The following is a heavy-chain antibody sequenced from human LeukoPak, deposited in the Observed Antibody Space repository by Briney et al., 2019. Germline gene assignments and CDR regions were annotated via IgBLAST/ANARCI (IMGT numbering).Heavy chain of an antibody. D-gene: IGHD4-17*01. CDR3: AKRDYGDYEVPFDY. CDR2: ISGSGGST. Sequence: GGSLRLSCAASGFTFSSYAMSWVRQAPGKGLEWVSAISGSGGSTYYADSVKGQLTISRDNSKNTLYLQMNSLRAEDTAVYYCAKRDYGDYEVPFDYWGQGTLVTVSS. V-gene: IGHV3-23*01. J-gene: IGHJ4*02. CDR1: GFTFSSYA.